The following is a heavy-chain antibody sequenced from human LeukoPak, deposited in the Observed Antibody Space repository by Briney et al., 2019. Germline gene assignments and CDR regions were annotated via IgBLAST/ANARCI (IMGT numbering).Heavy chain of an antibody. CDR3: AREGSRRLYMDV. CDR1: GGSFSGYY. J-gene: IGHJ6*03. CDR2: INHSGST. Sequence: SETLSLTCAVYGGSFSGYYWSWIRQPPGKGLEWIGEINHSGSTNHNPSLKSRVTMSIEKSKNHFSLRLTSLTAADTALYYCAREGSRRLYMDVWGRGTTITVSS. D-gene: IGHD2-15*01. V-gene: IGHV4-34*01.